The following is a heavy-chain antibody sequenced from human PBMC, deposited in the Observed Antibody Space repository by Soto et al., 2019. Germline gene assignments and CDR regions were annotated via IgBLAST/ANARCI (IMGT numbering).Heavy chain of an antibody. CDR3: ASNIVVVTAIGIGYYYYGMDV. Sequence: SVKVSCKASGGTFSSYAISWVRQAPGQGLEWMGGIIPIFGTANYAQKFQGRVTITADESTSTAYMELSSLRSEDTAVYYCASNIVVVTAIGIGYYYYGMDVWGQGTTVTVSS. CDR2: IIPIFGTA. V-gene: IGHV1-69*13. D-gene: IGHD2-21*02. J-gene: IGHJ6*02. CDR1: GGTFSSYA.